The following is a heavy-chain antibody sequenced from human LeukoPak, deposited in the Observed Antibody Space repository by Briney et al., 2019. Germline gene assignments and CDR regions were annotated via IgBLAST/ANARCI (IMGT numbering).Heavy chain of an antibody. V-gene: IGHV4-30-4*01. CDR3: ARVVVTAFGYFDL. Sequence: PSETLSVTCTVSGGSISSCDYYCSWIRQPPGKGLEWLGYIYYSGSTYYNPSLKSRVTISVDTSKNQFSLKLSSVTAADTAVYYCARVVVTAFGYFDLWGRGTLVTASS. D-gene: IGHD2-2*01. J-gene: IGHJ2*01. CDR2: IYYSGST. CDR1: GGSISSCDYY.